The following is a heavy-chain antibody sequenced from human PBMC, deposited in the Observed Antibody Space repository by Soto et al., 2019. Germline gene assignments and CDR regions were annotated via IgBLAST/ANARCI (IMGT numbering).Heavy chain of an antibody. Sequence: QVHLVESGGGVVQPGRSLRLSCATSGFTFSDYAIHWVRQPPGKGLEWVSLISHDGDTKYYADSVRGRFTISRDNSKNTVNLQMNSLRTEDTAAYYCARDLRYCSSGACLYHYYAMDVWGQGTTVTVSS. D-gene: IGHD2-2*01. CDR2: ISHDGDTK. CDR3: ARDLRYCSSGACLYHYYAMDV. J-gene: IGHJ6*02. V-gene: IGHV3-30-3*01. CDR1: GFTFSDYA.